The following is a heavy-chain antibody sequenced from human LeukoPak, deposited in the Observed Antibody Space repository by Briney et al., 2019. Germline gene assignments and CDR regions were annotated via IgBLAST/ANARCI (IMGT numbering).Heavy chain of an antibody. D-gene: IGHD3-3*01. J-gene: IGHJ6*02. V-gene: IGHV4-31*03. Sequence: SETLSLTCTVSGGSIRSAAYYWSWIRQPPGKGLECIGYIYYSGSTYYNPSLKSRVTISVDTSKNQFSLKLSSVTAADTAVYYCARENFWLPKYYYGMDVWGQGTTVTVSS. CDR3: ARENFWLPKYYYGMDV. CDR1: GGSIRSAAYY. CDR2: IYYSGST.